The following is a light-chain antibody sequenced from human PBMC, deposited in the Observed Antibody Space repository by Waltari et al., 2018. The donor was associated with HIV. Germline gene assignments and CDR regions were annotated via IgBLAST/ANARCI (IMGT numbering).Light chain of an antibody. CDR1: QTVGAN. CDR3: QQYNRWPWT. Sequence: TQPPATLPVSPGQRVTLSCMASQTVGANVAWYKQKPGQTPRLLIFGASTRASVIPDRFSGSGSGTDFTLTISSLQSEDFAIYYCQQYNRWPWTFGQGTRVEV. CDR2: GAS. V-gene: IGKV3-15*01. J-gene: IGKJ1*01.